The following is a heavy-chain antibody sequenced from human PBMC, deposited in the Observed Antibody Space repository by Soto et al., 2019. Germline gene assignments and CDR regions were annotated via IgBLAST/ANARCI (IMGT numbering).Heavy chain of an antibody. D-gene: IGHD3-22*01. V-gene: IGHV3-23*01. CDR3: AKGVGHYYDSSGYSYFDY. CDR2: ISGSGGST. CDR1: GFTFSSYA. J-gene: IGHJ4*02. Sequence: EVQLLESGGGLVQPGGSLRLSCAASGFTFSSYAMSWVRQAPGKGLEWVSAISGSGGSTYYADSVKGRFTISRDNSKNTLYLQMNSLRAEDTAVYYWAKGVGHYYDSSGYSYFDYWGQGTLVTVSS.